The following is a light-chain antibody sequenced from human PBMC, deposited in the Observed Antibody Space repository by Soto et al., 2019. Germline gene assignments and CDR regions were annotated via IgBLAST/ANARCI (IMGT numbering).Light chain of an antibody. V-gene: IGKV3-20*01. Sequence: EIVLTQSPGTLSLSPGERAALSCRASQSVSSSTSLAWYQQKTGQAPRLLLYGASSRAVGVPDRFSGSGSGTDVTLTISRLEPEDFAVYYCQQYGDSPLTFGGGTKVE. J-gene: IGKJ4*01. CDR1: QSVSSSTS. CDR3: QQYGDSPLT. CDR2: GAS.